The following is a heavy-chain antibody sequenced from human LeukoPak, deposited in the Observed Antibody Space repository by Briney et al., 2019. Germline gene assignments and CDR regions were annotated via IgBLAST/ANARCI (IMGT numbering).Heavy chain of an antibody. V-gene: IGHV3-7*04. CDR1: GFTFINYY. D-gene: IGHD5-18*01. CDR2: IKQDGSEK. Sequence: GSLRLSCSASGFTFINYYMTWVRQVPGKGLEWVASIKQDGSEKYYVDSVKGRFTISRDNAKKSLHLQMNSLRAEDTAVYHCARDTAMDEWGQGTLVTVSS. CDR3: ARDTAMDE. J-gene: IGHJ4*02.